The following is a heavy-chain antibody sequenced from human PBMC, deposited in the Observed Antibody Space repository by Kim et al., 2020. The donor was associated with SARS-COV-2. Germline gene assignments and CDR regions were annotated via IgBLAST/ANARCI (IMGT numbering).Heavy chain of an antibody. CDR2: IWYDGSNK. Sequence: GGSLRLSCAASGFTFSSYGMHWVRQAPGKGLEWVAVIWYDGSNKYYADSVKGRFTISRDNSKNTLYLQMNSLRAEDTAVYYCARTIIAARGAFDYWGQGTLVTVSS. J-gene: IGHJ4*02. D-gene: IGHD6-6*01. V-gene: IGHV3-33*01. CDR3: ARTIIAARGAFDY. CDR1: GFTFSSYG.